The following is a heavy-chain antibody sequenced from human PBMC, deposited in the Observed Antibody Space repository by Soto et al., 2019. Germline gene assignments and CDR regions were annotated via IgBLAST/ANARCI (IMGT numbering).Heavy chain of an antibody. V-gene: IGHV3-30*18. CDR2: ISYDGSHE. D-gene: IGHD2-8*01. CDR1: GFTVSNYG. Sequence: QVQLVESGGGVVQPGRSMRLSCAASGFTVSNYGMHWVRQTPGKGLEWVAVISYDGSHEFYTDSVKGRFTISRDNSKNTRYLQMNSLKTEDTAMYYCAKDPKCCTIGSHFLDNWFDPWGQGTLVTVYS. CDR3: AKDPKCCTIGSHFLDNWFDP. J-gene: IGHJ5*02.